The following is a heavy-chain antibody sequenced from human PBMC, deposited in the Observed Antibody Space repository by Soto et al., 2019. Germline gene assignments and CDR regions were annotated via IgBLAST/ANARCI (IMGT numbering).Heavy chain of an antibody. Sequence: GGSLRLSCAASGFTFDDYAMHWVRQAPGKGLEWFSGISWNSGSIGYADSVKGRFTISRDNAKNSLYLQMNSLRAEDTALYYCAKDWTLRSYGYPDYWGQGTLVTVSS. J-gene: IGHJ4*02. CDR2: ISWNSGSI. V-gene: IGHV3-9*01. CDR3: AKDWTLRSYGYPDY. D-gene: IGHD5-18*01. CDR1: GFTFDDYA.